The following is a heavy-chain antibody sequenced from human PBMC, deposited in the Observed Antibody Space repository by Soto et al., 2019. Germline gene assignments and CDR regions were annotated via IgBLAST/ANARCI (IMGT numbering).Heavy chain of an antibody. CDR2: IFWNDDK. V-gene: IGHV2-5*01. CDR3: AHSLYDSTGYYYFNY. Sequence: QITLKESGPTLVKPTQTLTLTCTFSGFSLSTSGVGVGWIRQPPGKALEWLAFIFWNDDKRYSPSLKSRLTITTDTSKNQVVLTMTNMDPVDTATYFCAHSLYDSTGYYYFNYWGQGTLVTVSS. J-gene: IGHJ4*02. CDR1: GFSLSTSGVG. D-gene: IGHD3-22*01.